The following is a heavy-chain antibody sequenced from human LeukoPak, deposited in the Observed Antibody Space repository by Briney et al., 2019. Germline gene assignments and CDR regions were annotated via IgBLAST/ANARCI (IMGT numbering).Heavy chain of an antibody. CDR3: ARGSANRREYYFDY. CDR2: INPSGGST. Sequence: EASVKVSCKASGYTFTSYGISWVRQAPGQGLEWMGIINPSGGSTNYAQKFQGRVTMTRDSSTSTVYMELSSLRSEDTAVYYCARGSANRREYYFDYWGQGALVTASS. D-gene: IGHD1-14*01. J-gene: IGHJ4*02. V-gene: IGHV1-46*01. CDR1: GYTFTSYG.